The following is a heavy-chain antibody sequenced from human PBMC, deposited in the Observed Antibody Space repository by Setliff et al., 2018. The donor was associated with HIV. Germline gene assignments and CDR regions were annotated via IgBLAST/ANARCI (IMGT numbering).Heavy chain of an antibody. J-gene: IGHJ4*02. CDR3: VTSSSWSSRLNF. V-gene: IGHV4-34*01. D-gene: IGHD2-2*01. Sequence: PSETLSLTCAVYGGSFSGYYWSWIRQPPGKGLEWIGEINHSGSTNYNPSLKSRVTISVDASKIQFSLKLTSVTAADTAVYYCVTSSSWSSRLNFWGPGMLVTVSS. CDR1: GGSFSGYY. CDR2: INHSGST.